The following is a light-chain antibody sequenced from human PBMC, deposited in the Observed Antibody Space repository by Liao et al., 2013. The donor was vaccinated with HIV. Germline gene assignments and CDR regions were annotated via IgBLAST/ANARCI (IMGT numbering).Light chain of an antibody. V-gene: IGLV3-1*01. CDR1: KLGDKY. J-gene: IGLJ3*02. CDR3: QAWDIRTGV. CDR2: QDT. Sequence: SYELTQAPSVSVSPGQTASITCFGDKLGDKYACWYQQKPGQSPVLVIYQDTNRPSGIPERFSGSKSGNTATLTISGTQAMDEADYYCQAWDIRTGVFGGGTKLTVL.